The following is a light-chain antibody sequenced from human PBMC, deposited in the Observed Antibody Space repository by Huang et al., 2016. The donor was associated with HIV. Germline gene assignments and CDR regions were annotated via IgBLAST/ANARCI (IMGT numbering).Light chain of an antibody. CDR2: GAS. CDR1: RGIITF. J-gene: IGKJ1*01. Sequence: IEITQSPPSLSASIGDRVTLTCRASRGIITFLAWYQQKPGKPPKLLIYGASILHSGVPSRFSGSGSGTDFTLTISSLQPEDVAYYYCQKYDSAPRTFGQGTKVELK. CDR3: QKYDSAPRT. V-gene: IGKV1-27*01.